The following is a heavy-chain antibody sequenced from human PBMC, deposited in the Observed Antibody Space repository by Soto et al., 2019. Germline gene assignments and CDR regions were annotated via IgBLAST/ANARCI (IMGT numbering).Heavy chain of an antibody. V-gene: IGHV4-31*03. CDR2: IYYSGST. Sequence: TLSLTCSVSGVSISSCGYYWIWIRQRPGQDLEWIGYIYYSGSTYYNPYLKSRVTISVDTSKNPFSLQLSSVTAADTAVYYCARALDSSSWSAGTWFDPWGQGTLVTVSS. CDR1: GVSISSCGYY. J-gene: IGHJ5*02. D-gene: IGHD6-13*01. CDR3: ARALDSSSWSAGTWFDP.